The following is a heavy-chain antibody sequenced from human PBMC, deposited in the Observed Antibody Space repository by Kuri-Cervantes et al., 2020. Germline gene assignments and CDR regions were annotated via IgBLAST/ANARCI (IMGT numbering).Heavy chain of an antibody. Sequence: GESLKISCAASGFTFSDYYMSWIRQAPGKGLEWVSYISSSGSTIYYADSVKGRVTISRDNAKNTLHLQMNSLRAEDTALYYCARGPYYFDLWGRGTPVTVSS. CDR2: ISSSGSTI. V-gene: IGHV3-11*04. CDR1: GFTFSDYY. J-gene: IGHJ4*02. CDR3: ARGPYYFDL.